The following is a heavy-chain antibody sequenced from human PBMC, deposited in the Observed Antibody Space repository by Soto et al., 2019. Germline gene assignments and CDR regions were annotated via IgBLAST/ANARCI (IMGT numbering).Heavy chain of an antibody. CDR3: ARVTSVIGYEGAYVGSWFDT. J-gene: IGHJ5*02. CDR2: IYHSGTP. Sequence: PSETLSLTCTVSGGSIRTPDWWSWVRQTPEKGLEWIGEIYHSGTPNYNPSLKSRVSMSVDKSNNQFSLKLYSVTAADTAVYYCARVTSVIGYEGAYVGSWFDTWGQGTLVTVSS. CDR1: GGSIRTPDW. D-gene: IGHD5-12*01. V-gene: IGHV4-4*02.